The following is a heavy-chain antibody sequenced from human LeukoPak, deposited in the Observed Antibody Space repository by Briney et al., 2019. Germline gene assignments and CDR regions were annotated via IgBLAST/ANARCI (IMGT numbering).Heavy chain of an antibody. J-gene: IGHJ4*02. CDR3: ARDGQGVTGTTDFDY. Sequence: ASVKVSCKASGYTFTSYAMHWVRQAPGQRLEWMGWINAGNGNTKYSQKFQGRVTITRDTSASTAYMELSSLRSEDTAVYYCARDGQGVTGTTDFDYWGQGTLVTVSS. D-gene: IGHD1-7*01. CDR2: INAGNGNT. CDR1: GYTFTSYA. V-gene: IGHV1-3*01.